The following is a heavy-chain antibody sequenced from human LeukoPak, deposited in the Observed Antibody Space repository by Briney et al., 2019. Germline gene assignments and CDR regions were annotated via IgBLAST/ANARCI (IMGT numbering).Heavy chain of an antibody. Sequence: PGGALILSCSGSGFHVSCYYLSWVRQGTGKGLEWVSVIYSGGNTYYADSVKGRFTISRDNSKNTLYLQMNSLRAEDTAVYYCARVGPKGVAQDVWGQGTTVTVSS. CDR3: ARVGPKGVAQDV. CDR2: IYSGGNT. D-gene: IGHD5-12*01. J-gene: IGHJ6*02. CDR1: GFHVSCYY. V-gene: IGHV3-53*01.